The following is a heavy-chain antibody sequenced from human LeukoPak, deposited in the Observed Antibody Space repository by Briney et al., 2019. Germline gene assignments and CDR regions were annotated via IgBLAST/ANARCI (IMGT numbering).Heavy chain of an antibody. CDR2: IWYDGSSK. CDR3: AKDSSGYYRPFDY. V-gene: IGHV3-33*06. D-gene: IGHD3-22*01. CDR1: GFSFSAYG. Sequence: GRSLRLSCAASGFSFSAYGVHWVRQAPGKGLEWVAVIWYDGSSKDYADSVKGRFTFSRDNSKNTLYLQMNSLRAEDTAVYYCAKDSSGYYRPFDYWGQGTLVTVSS. J-gene: IGHJ4*02.